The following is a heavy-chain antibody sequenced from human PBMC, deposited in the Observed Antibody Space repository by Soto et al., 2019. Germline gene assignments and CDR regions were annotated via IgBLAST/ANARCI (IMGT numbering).Heavy chain of an antibody. CDR3: AKDRDYDIARLSR. CDR1: GFTFSSYA. V-gene: IGHV3-23*01. CDR2: ISGSGGST. J-gene: IGHJ4*02. Sequence: EVQLLESGGGLVQPGGSLRLSCAASGFTFSSYAMSWVRQAPGKGLEWVSAISGSGGSTYYADSVKGRFTNSRDNSKNTLYLQMNSLRAEDTAVYYCAKDRDYDIARLSRWGQGTLVTVSS. D-gene: IGHD3-9*01.